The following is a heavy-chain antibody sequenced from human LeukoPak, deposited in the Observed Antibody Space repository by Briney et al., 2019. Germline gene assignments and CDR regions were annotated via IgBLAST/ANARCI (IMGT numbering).Heavy chain of an antibody. D-gene: IGHD3-10*01. V-gene: IGHV1-18*01. J-gene: IGHJ4*02. Sequence: RASVKVSCKTSGYTFTTYGISWVRQAPGQGLEWMGWINAYNGNTIYAQKLQGRVTMTTDTSASTAYMELRSLRSDDTAVYYCARASGLDSFDYWGQGTLVTVSS. CDR2: INAYNGNT. CDR1: GYTFTTYG. CDR3: ARASGLDSFDY.